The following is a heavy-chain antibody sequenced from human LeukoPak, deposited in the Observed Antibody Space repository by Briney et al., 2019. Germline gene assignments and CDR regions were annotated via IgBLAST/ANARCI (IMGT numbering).Heavy chain of an antibody. J-gene: IGHJ4*02. CDR2: IKMDERSA. D-gene: IGHD3-10*01. Sequence: GGSLRLSCTVSGFTITNNWMYWVRHAPGRGLVWVSRIKMDERSAVYADSVKGRFIISRDNAKNTVYLQMNSLRADDTAVYYCATVFKGSSLQDYWGQGTLVTVSS. CDR3: ATVFKGSSLQDY. CDR1: GFTITNNW. V-gene: IGHV3-74*03.